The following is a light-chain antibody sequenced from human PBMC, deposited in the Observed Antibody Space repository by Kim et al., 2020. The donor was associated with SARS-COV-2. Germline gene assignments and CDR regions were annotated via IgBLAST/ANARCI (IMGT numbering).Light chain of an antibody. CDR1: QSVKSN. CDR2: TAS. CDR3: QQYNNWPPLT. V-gene: IGKV3-15*01. J-gene: IGKJ4*01. Sequence: EIVMTQSPATLSVSPGERATLSCRASQSVKSNLAWYQQKPGQAPRLLIYTASTRAAGIPARFRGSGSGTEFTLTISSLQSEDFAVYYCQQYNNWPPLTFGGGTKVDIK.